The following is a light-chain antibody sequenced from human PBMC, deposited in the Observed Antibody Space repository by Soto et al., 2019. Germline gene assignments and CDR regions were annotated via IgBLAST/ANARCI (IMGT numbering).Light chain of an antibody. J-gene: IGKJ3*01. Sequence: DIQMTQSPSSLSASVGDRITSTCQASQDISKYLIWYQQTPGKAPKFLIYEASNLERGVPSRFSGSGSGTDFTFTINSLQPEDIATYYCQQYHSLPFTFGPGTKLDIK. CDR1: QDISKY. CDR3: QQYHSLPFT. CDR2: EAS. V-gene: IGKV1-33*01.